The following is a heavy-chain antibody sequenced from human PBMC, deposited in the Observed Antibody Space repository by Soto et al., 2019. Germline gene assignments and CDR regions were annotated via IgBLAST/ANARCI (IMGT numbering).Heavy chain of an antibody. V-gene: IGHV1-24*01. D-gene: IGHD1-1*01. J-gene: IGHJ4*02. CDR1: GHTLSELS. Sequence: QVQLVQSGAEVKKPGASVKVTCKVSGHTLSELSMHWVRQAPGKGLEWMGGVDPEDGETISAQEFQGRVTMTEHTSTDSTYMELSSLRSEDRAVYYCAAGGTRWLHSPFDYWGQGTLVTISS. CDR3: AAGGTRWLHSPFDY. CDR2: VDPEDGET.